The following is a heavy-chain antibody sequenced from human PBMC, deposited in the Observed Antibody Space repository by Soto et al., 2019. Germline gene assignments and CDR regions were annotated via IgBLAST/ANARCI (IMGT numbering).Heavy chain of an antibody. Sequence: EVPVVESGGGLVQPGGSLRLSCAASGFSVTNNYMNWVRQAPGKGLEWVSIIDIGGNTYYADSVKDRFTISRDNSXXTXNLHMDSLRAEDTAVYYCARGRGSTGYLGREHYFDYWGQGTLVTVSP. CDR1: GFSVTNNY. CDR2: IDIGGNT. CDR3: ARGRGSTGYLGREHYFDY. D-gene: IGHD2-2*01. J-gene: IGHJ4*02. V-gene: IGHV3-66*01.